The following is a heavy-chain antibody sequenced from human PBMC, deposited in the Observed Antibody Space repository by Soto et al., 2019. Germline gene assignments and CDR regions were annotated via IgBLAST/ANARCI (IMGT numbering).Heavy chain of an antibody. J-gene: IGHJ3*02. Sequence: EVQLLESGGGLVQPGGSLRLSCAASGFTFSSYAMSWVRQAPGKGLEWVSAISGSGGSTYYADSVKGRFTISRDNSKNTVYLQMNILRAEDTVVYYWALYDSSGEGAFDIWVQGTMVTVSS. D-gene: IGHD3-22*01. CDR3: ALYDSSGEGAFDI. CDR2: ISGSGGST. CDR1: GFTFSSYA. V-gene: IGHV3-23*01.